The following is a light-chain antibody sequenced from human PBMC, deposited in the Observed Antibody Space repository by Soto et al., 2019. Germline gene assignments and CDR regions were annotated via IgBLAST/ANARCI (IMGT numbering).Light chain of an antibody. CDR1: QTINNL. V-gene: IGKV1-5*03. Sequence: DIQMTQSPSTLSASVGDRVSITCRASQTINNLMAWYQQKPGQAPKLLIYKASNLETGVPSRFSGSGSGTEFTLTISTLQPDDFATYCCQQYSSYPSLTFGGGTKVEIK. CDR3: QQYSSYPSLT. CDR2: KAS. J-gene: IGKJ4*01.